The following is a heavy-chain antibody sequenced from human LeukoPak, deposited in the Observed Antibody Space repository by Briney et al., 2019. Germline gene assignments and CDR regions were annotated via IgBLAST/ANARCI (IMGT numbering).Heavy chain of an antibody. D-gene: IGHD2/OR15-2a*01. J-gene: IGHJ5*02. CDR2: IYYSGTT. CDR1: GGSISSSSFY. Sequence: SETLSLTCTVSGGSISSSSFYWAWIRQPPGKGLEWIGSIYYSGTTYYNPSVKSRVTMSVDTSKKQFSLQLSSVTAADTAVYYCARAFTFPNWFDTWGQGTLVTVSS. V-gene: IGHV4-39*01. CDR3: ARAFTFPNWFDT.